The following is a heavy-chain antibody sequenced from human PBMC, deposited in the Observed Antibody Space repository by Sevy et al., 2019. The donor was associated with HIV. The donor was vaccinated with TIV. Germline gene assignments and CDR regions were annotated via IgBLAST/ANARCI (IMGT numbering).Heavy chain of an antibody. CDR1: GGSISSSSYY. CDR3: ARQAIFGVVTAYYYYGMDV. V-gene: IGHV4-39*01. D-gene: IGHD3-3*01. CDR2: IYYSGIT. J-gene: IGHJ6*02. Sequence: SETLSLTCTVSGGSISSSSYYWGWIRQPPGKGLEWIGSIYYSGITYYNPSLKSRVTISVDTSKNQFSLKLSSVTAADTAVYYCARQAIFGVVTAYYYYGMDVWGQGTTVTVSS.